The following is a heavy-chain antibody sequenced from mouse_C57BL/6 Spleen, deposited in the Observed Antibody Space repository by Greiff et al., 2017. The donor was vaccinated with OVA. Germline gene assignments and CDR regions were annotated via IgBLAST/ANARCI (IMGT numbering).Heavy chain of an antibody. CDR1: GYTFTSYW. V-gene: IGHV1-69*01. J-gene: IGHJ4*01. Sequence: QVQLQQPGAELVMPGASVKLSCKASGYTFTSYWMHWVKQRPGQGLEWIGEIDPSDSYTNYNQKFKGKSTLTVDKSSSTAYMQLSSLTSEDSAVYYCARRRWLLPYAMDYWGQGTSVTVSS. D-gene: IGHD2-3*01. CDR2: IDPSDSYT. CDR3: ARRRWLLPYAMDY.